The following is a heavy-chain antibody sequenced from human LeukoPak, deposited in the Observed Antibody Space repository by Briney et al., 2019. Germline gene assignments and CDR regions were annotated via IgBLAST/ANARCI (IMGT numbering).Heavy chain of an antibody. D-gene: IGHD6-13*01. CDR2: ISVST. CDR3: AKLPGVAAVVDY. J-gene: IGHJ4*02. V-gene: IGHV3-66*03. Sequence: PGGSLRLSCAASGFTVSSNYMSWVRQAPGKGLEWVSAISVSTYYTDSVKGRFTISRDNSKNTLYLQMNSLRAEDTAVYYCAKLPGVAAVVDYWGQGTLVTVSS. CDR1: GFTVSSNY.